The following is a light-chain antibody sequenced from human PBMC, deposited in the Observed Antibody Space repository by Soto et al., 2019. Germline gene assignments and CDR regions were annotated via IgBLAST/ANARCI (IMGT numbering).Light chain of an antibody. V-gene: IGKV1-5*03. CDR3: QHDSTYSGT. CDR2: RAS. Sequence: DVQMAQSPSTLSASVGDRVTITCRASQSICDWLAWFQQKPGNAHALLIYRASDLESGDPSRFRGSGPGTEFTLTIRSLQPDDFSTYYCQHDSTYSGTFGPGTTVQIK. J-gene: IGKJ3*01. CDR1: QSICDW.